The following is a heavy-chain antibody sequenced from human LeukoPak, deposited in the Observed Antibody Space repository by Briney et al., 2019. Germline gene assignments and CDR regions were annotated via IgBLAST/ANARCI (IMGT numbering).Heavy chain of an antibody. D-gene: IGHD6-19*01. CDR1: GGSISSSSYY. V-gene: IGHV4-39*01. J-gene: IGHJ6*03. CDR3: ARHQWHYYYYMGV. CDR2: IYYSGDT. Sequence: SETLSLTCTVSGGSISSSSYYWGWIRQSPGKGLEWIGSIYYSGDTYYNPSLKSRRVTISVDTSKNQFSLRLSSVTAADTAVYYCARHQWHYYYYMGVWGKGSTVTVSS.